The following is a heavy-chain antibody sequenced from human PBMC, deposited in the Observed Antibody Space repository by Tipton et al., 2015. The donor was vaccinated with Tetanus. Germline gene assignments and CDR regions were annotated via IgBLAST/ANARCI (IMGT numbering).Heavy chain of an antibody. CDR2: TYPGDSDT. CDR3: ARAHCTDGVCNFDF. J-gene: IGHJ4*02. D-gene: IGHD2-8*01. CDR1: GYIFNNYW. V-gene: IGHV5-51*01. Sequence: EVQLVQSGGEVKKPGESLKIPCKGSGYIFNNYWIGWVRQKPGKGLEWMGITYPGDSDTRYSPSFQGQVTISVDKSINTAYLQWSSLKASDTSMFYCARAHCTDGVCNFDFWGQGALVTVAS.